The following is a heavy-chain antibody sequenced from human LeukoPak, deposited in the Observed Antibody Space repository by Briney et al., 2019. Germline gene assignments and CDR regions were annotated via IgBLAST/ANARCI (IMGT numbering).Heavy chain of an antibody. J-gene: IGHJ4*02. CDR1: GFTVSSNY. CDR3: ARLGSGYDPGDF. CDR2: IYSGGSA. Sequence: GGSLRLSCAASGFTVSSNYMSWVRQAPGKGLEWVSVIYSGGSAYYADSVKGRFTISRDNSKNTLYLQMNSLRAEDTAVYYCARLGSGYDPGDFWGQGTLVTVST. D-gene: IGHD5-12*01. V-gene: IGHV3-53*01.